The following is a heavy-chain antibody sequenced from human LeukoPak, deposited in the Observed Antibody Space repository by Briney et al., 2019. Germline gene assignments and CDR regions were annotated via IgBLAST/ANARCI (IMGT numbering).Heavy chain of an antibody. J-gene: IGHJ4*02. D-gene: IGHD3-10*01. CDR2: IRSKAYGGTT. CDR3: TRHMVRGVIIPYYFDY. Sequence: PGGSLRLSCAASGFTFSSYSMNWVRQAPGKGLEWVGFIRSKAYGGTTEYAASVKGRFTISRDDSKSIAYLQMNSLKTEDTAVYYCTRHMVRGVIIPYYFDYWGQGTLVTVSS. V-gene: IGHV3-49*04. CDR1: GFTFSSYS.